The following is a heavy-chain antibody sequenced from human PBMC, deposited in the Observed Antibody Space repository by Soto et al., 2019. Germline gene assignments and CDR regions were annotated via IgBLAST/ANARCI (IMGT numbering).Heavy chain of an antibody. CDR1: GYTFSTYG. J-gene: IGHJ3*01. V-gene: IGHV1-18*01. D-gene: IGHD2-2*02. CDR2: INPFKGDT. CDR3: ARVKVPAAILGAFDL. Sequence: ASEVSCKASGYTFSTYGITWVRQAPGQGLDWMGWINPFKGDTNSAARFQDRVTMTTDTSTRTAYMELRSLRSDDTAVYYCARVKVPAAILGAFDLWGQGTRVTVSS.